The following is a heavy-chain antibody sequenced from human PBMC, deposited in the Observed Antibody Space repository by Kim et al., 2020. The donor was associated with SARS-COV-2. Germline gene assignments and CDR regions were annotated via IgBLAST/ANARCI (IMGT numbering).Heavy chain of an antibody. CDR2: IYYSGST. CDR1: GGSISSYY. V-gene: IGHV4-59*01. J-gene: IGHJ6*02. CDR3: ARGHMAKIGDQGYYYGMDV. D-gene: IGHD2-21*01. Sequence: SQTLSLTCTVSGGSISSYYWSWIRQPPGKGLEWIGYIYYSGSTNYNPSLKSRVTISVDTSKNQFSLKLSSVTAADTAVYYCARGHMAKIGDQGYYYGMDVWGQGTTVTVSS.